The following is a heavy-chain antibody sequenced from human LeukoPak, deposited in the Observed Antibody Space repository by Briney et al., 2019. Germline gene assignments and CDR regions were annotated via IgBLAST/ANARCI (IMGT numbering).Heavy chain of an antibody. J-gene: IGHJ4*02. CDR1: GFTFSSYW. CDR3: AKDARRSSGWYFFDH. D-gene: IGHD6-19*01. CDR2: ISDGGSRT. Sequence: GGSLRLSCAASGFTFSSYWMHWVRQAPGKGLEWVSAISDGGSRTYYVDSVKGRFTISRDNSKNTLHLQMNSLRAEDTAVYYCAKDARRSSGWYFFDHWGQGTLVTVSS. V-gene: IGHV3-23*01.